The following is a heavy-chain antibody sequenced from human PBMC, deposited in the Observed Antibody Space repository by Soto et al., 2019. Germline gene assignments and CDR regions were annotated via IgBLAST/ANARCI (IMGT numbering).Heavy chain of an antibody. CDR2: INAGNGNT. J-gene: IGHJ5*02. Sequence: ASVKVSCKASGYTFTSYAMHWVRQAPGQRLEWMGWINAGNGNTKYSQKFQGRVTITRDTSASTAYMELSSLRSEDTAVYYCARDYGEITMVRGVISNNWFDPWGQGTLVTVSS. V-gene: IGHV1-3*01. CDR3: ARDYGEITMVRGVISNNWFDP. D-gene: IGHD3-10*01. CDR1: GYTFTSYA.